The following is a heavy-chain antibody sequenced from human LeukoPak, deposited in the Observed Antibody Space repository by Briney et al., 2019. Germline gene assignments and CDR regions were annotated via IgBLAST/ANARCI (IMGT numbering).Heavy chain of an antibody. D-gene: IGHD6-19*01. J-gene: IGHJ4*02. CDR1: GFTFSSYW. CDR3: ARDGSTGYSSGWTNRGYFDY. Sequence: GGSLRLSCAASGFTFSSYWMSWVRQAPGKGLEWVANIKQDGSEKYYVDSVKGRFTISRDNAKNSLYLQMNSLRAEDTAVYYCARDGSTGYSSGWTNRGYFDYWAREPWSPSPQ. V-gene: IGHV3-7*01. CDR2: IKQDGSEK.